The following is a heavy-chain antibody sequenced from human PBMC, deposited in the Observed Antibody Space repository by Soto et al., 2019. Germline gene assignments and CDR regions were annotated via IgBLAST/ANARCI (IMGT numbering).Heavy chain of an antibody. J-gene: IGHJ6*02. CDR3: ARGPGYCSGGSCYYYGMDV. D-gene: IGHD2-15*01. CDR2: IIPIFGTA. V-gene: IGHV1-69*13. Sequence: GASVKVSCKASGGTFSSYAISWLRQAPGQGLEWMGGIIPIFGTANYAQKFQGRVTITADESTSTAYMELSSLRSEDTAVYYCARGPGYCSGGSCYYYGMDVWGQGTTVTVSS. CDR1: GGTFSSYA.